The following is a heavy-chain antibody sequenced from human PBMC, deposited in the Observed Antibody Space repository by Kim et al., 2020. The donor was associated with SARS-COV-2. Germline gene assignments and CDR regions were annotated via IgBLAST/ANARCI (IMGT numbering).Heavy chain of an antibody. Sequence: SQTLSLTCAISGDSVSSNSAAWNWIRQSPSRGLEWLGRTYYRSKWYNDYAVSVKSRITINPDTSKNQFSLQLNSVTPEDTAVYYCARVYYYGSGSYYWYFDLWGRGTLVTVSS. J-gene: IGHJ2*01. D-gene: IGHD3-10*01. V-gene: IGHV6-1*01. CDR3: ARVYYYGSGSYYWYFDL. CDR2: TYYRSKWYN. CDR1: GDSVSSNSAA.